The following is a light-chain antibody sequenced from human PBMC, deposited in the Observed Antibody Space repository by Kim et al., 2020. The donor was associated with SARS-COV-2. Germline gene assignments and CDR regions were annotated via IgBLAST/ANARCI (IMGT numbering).Light chain of an antibody. Sequence: TVAISCTRSSGSVASNYVQGYQHRPGSAPTTVIYEDNQRPSGVPDRFSGSIDSSSNSASLTISGLKTEDETDYYCQSYDSSNQVVFGGGTQLTVL. CDR3: QSYDSSNQVV. CDR2: EDN. CDR1: SGSVASNY. J-gene: IGLJ2*01. V-gene: IGLV6-57*03.